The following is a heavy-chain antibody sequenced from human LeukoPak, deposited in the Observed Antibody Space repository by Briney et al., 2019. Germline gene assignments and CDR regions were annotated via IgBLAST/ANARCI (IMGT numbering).Heavy chain of an antibody. CDR3: ARHASDPTMVRDYPFDY. D-gene: IGHD3-10*01. J-gene: IGHJ4*02. V-gene: IGHV4-30-2*01. CDR1: GGSPSSGGYS. CDR2: IYHSGST. Sequence: SQALSLTSAVSGGSPSSGGYSRSWIRQPPGEGLEWIGYIYHSGSTYYNPSLKSRVTISVDRSKNQFSLKLSSVTAADTAVYYCARHASDPTMVRDYPFDYWGQGTLVTVSS.